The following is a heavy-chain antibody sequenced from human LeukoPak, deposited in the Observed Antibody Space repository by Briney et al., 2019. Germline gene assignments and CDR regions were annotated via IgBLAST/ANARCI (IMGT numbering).Heavy chain of an antibody. V-gene: IGHV4-59*01. CDR2: IYYSGST. CDR3: ARGVYYGGNPNFDY. Sequence: PSETLSLTCTVSGGSISSYYWSWIRQPPGKGLEWIGYIYYSGSTNYNPSLKSRVTISVDTSKNHFSLKLSSVTAADTAVYYCARGVYYGGNPNFDYWGQGTLVTVSS. J-gene: IGHJ4*02. CDR1: GGSISSYY. D-gene: IGHD4-23*01.